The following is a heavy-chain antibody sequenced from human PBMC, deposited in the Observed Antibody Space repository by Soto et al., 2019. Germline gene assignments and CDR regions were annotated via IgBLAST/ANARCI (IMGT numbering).Heavy chain of an antibody. V-gene: IGHV3-30*18. CDR3: AKEASHVGAPGLDY. J-gene: IGHJ4*02. D-gene: IGHD1-26*01. CDR1: GFTFSNYG. Sequence: QVQLVESGGGVVQPGRSLRLSCAASGFTFSNYGMHWVRQAPGKGLEWVAVISYDGIVKEYADSVEGRFTISRDNSKNTVYMQMYSLRAEDTSGYYCAKEASHVGAPGLDYWGQGPLV. CDR2: ISYDGIVK.